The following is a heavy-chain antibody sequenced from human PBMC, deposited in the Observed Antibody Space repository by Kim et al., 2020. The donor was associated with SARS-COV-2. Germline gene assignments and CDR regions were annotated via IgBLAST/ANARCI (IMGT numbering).Heavy chain of an antibody. Sequence: ETLSLTCAVYGGSFSGYYWSWIRQPPGKGLEWIGEINHSGSTNYNPSLKSRVTISVDTSKNQFSLKLSSVTAADTAVYYCARGGPGDDYGDYWGYYYYGMDVWGQGTTVTVSS. CDR2: INHSGST. CDR1: GGSFSGYY. CDR3: ARGGPGDDYGDYWGYYYYGMDV. J-gene: IGHJ6*02. D-gene: IGHD4-17*01. V-gene: IGHV4-34*01.